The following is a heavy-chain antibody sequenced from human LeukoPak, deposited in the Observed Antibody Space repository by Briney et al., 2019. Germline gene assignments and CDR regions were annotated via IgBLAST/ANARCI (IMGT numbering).Heavy chain of an antibody. D-gene: IGHD1/OR15-1a*01. CDR2: ISASGGTT. CDR3: AKKQTGEYYFDY. J-gene: IGHJ4*02. CDR1: GFTFDNYA. V-gene: IGHV3-23*01. Sequence: PGGSLRLSCAASGFTFDNYAMNWVRQAPGKGLESVSAISASGGTTYYADSVKGRFTISRDNSKNTLLLQMNSLRAEDTAVYYCAKKQTGEYYFDYWGQGTLVTVSS.